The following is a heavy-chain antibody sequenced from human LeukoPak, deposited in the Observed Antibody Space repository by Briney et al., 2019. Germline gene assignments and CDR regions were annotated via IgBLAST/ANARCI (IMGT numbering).Heavy chain of an antibody. CDR3: ASVVGATMVRGVTFDY. D-gene: IGHD3-10*01. Sequence: PSETLSLTCAVYGGSFSGYYWSWIRQPPGKGLEWIGEINHSGSTNYNPSLKSRVTISVDTSKNQFSLKLSSVTAADTAVYYCASVVGATMVRGVTFDYWGQGTLVTVSP. V-gene: IGHV4-34*01. CDR2: INHSGST. J-gene: IGHJ4*02. CDR1: GGSFSGYY.